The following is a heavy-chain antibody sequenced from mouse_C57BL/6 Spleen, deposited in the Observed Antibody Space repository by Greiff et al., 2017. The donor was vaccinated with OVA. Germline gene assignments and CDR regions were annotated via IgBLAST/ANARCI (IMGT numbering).Heavy chain of an antibody. J-gene: IGHJ3*01. D-gene: IGHD2-5*01. CDR1: GYTFTSYW. V-gene: IGHV1-59*01. CDR3: ARVDYYSNEIAY. CDR2: IDPSDSYT. Sequence: VQLQQPGAELVRPGTSVKLSCKASGYTFTSYWMHWVKQRPGQGLEWIGVIDPSDSYTNYNQKFKGKATLTVDTSSSTAYMQLSSLTSEDSAFYYCARVDYYSNEIAYWGQGTLVTVSA.